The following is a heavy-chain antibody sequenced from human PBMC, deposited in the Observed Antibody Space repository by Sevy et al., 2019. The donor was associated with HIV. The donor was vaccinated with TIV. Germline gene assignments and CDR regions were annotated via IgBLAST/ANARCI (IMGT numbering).Heavy chain of an antibody. CDR3: AKHYIHDIADGWYFDL. D-gene: IGHD6-13*01. V-gene: IGHV3-23*01. CDR2: ISGGGGGT. J-gene: IGHJ2*01. CDR1: GFTFNNYA. Sequence: GGSLRLSCAASGFTFNNYAMSWVRQAPGKGLEGKGLEWVSTISGGGGGTYYADSVRRRSTISGDNSKNTRYLKVNSLRVEDTAVYYCAKHYIHDIADGWYFDLWGRGTLVTVSS.